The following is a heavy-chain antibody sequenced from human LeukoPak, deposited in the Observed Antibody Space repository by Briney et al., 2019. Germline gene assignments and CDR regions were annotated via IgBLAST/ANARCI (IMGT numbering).Heavy chain of an antibody. CDR1: GYTFTSYD. Sequence: ASVKVSCKASGYTFTSYDINWVRRATGQGLGWMGWMNPNSGNTGYAQKFQGRVTMTRNTSISTAYMELSSLRSEDTAVYYCARGVGGEWLQLYWFDPWGQGTLVTVSS. J-gene: IGHJ5*02. CDR3: ARGVGGEWLQLYWFDP. CDR2: MNPNSGNT. D-gene: IGHD5-24*01. V-gene: IGHV1-8*01.